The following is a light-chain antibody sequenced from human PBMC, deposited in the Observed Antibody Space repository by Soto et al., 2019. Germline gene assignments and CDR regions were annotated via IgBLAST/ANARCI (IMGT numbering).Light chain of an antibody. CDR3: MQGLQLPWT. V-gene: IGKV2-28*01. CDR2: FGS. CDR1: QSLLHSNGKNY. Sequence: DIVMTQSPLPLSVTPGEPASISCRSSQSLLHSNGKNYLDWYLQKPGQSPQLLIYFGSDRASGVPARFSGSGSGTDFTLQISRVEAEDVGVYFCMQGLQLPWTFGQGTKVEIK. J-gene: IGKJ1*01.